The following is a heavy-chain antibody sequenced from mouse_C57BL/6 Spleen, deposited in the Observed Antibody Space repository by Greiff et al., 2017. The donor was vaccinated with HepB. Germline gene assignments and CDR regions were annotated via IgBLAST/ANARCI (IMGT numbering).Heavy chain of an antibody. D-gene: IGHD2-5*01. CDR3: AREGGSNYVYFDY. CDR2: ISDGGSYT. J-gene: IGHJ2*01. V-gene: IGHV5-4*01. Sequence: EVKVVESGGGLVKPGGSLKLSCAASGFTFSSYAMSWVRQTPEKRLEWVATISDGGSYTYYPDNVKGRFTISRDNAKNNLYLQMSHLKSEDTAMYYCAREGGSNYVYFDYWGQGTTLTVSS. CDR1: GFTFSSYA.